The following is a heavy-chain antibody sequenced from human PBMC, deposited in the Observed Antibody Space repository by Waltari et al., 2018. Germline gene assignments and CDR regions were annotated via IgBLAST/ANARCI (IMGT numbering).Heavy chain of an antibody. CDR2: INPKSGAT. CDR1: GYTFTGHY. J-gene: IGHJ4*02. V-gene: IGHV1-2*02. D-gene: IGHD3-9*01. CDR3: ARDFSDILTGPADY. Sequence: QVQLEQPGAEVEKPGASVKVSCKASGYTFTGHYIHWVRQAPGQGLEWMGLINPKSGATNYAQKFLGRVTMTRTTSISTAYMELSRLTSDDTAIYYCARDFSDILTGPADYWGQGTLVTVSS.